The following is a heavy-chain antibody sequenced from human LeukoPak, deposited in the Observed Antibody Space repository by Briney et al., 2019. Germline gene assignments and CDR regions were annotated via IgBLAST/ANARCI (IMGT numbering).Heavy chain of an antibody. CDR1: GFTFSSYE. V-gene: IGHV3-48*03. J-gene: IGHJ4*02. CDR2: ISSSGSTI. Sequence: QPGGSLRLSCAASGFTFSSYEMNWVRQAPGKGLEWVSYISSSGSTIYYADSVKGRFTISRDNAKNSLYLQMNSLRAEDTAVYYCARRGSSGYYGDYWGQGTLVTVSS. D-gene: IGHD3-22*01. CDR3: ARRGSSGYYGDY.